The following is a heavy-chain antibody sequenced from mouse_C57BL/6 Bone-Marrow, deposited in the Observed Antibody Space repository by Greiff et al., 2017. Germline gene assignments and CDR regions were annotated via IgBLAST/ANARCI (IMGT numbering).Heavy chain of an antibody. CDR3: ARQGSYDGYYGY. CDR2: ISSGGSYT. Sequence: EVMLVESGGDLVKPGGSLKLSCAASGFTFRSYGMSWVRQTPDKRLEWVATISSGGSYTYYPDSVKGRFIISRDNAKNTLYLQMSSLKSEDTAMYYCARQGSYDGYYGYWDQGTTLTVSS. CDR1: GFTFRSYG. V-gene: IGHV5-6*02. D-gene: IGHD2-3*01. J-gene: IGHJ2*01.